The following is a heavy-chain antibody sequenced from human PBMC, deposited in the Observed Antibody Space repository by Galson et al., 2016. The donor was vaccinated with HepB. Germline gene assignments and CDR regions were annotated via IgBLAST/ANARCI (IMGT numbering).Heavy chain of an antibody. V-gene: IGHV3-23*01. J-gene: IGHJ6*04. CDR2: IGGPGRSK. CDR1: GFTFSNYV. CDR3: AKAFTTADNFYQFGMDV. D-gene: IGHD1-1*01. Sequence: SLRLSCAASGFTFSNYVMTWVRQSPGKGLEWVSRIGGPGRSKDYADSVNGRFTIFRDNSKNTLYLQIDSLRSEDTAVYYCAKAFTTADNFYQFGMDVGGKGTTVTVSS.